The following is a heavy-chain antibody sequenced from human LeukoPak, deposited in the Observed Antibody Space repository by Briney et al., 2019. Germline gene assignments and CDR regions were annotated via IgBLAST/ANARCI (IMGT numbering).Heavy chain of an antibody. D-gene: IGHD3-3*01. J-gene: IGHJ6*02. V-gene: IGHV1-18*01. CDR1: GYTFKENG. CDR2: INGYSGNT. CDR3: ARGQDEITIFGVVIPYYYGMDV. Sequence: ASVKVSCKASGYTFKENGISWVRQAPGQGLEWMGWINGYSGNTNYAQKFQGRVTVTRDISRSTAYMELKSLRSDDTAVYYCARGQDEITIFGVVIPYYYGMDVWGQGTTVTVSS.